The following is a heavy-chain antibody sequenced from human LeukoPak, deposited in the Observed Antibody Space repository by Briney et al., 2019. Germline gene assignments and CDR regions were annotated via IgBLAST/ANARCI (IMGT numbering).Heavy chain of an antibody. CDR2: IYYSGST. V-gene: IGHV4-39*07. J-gene: IGHJ4*02. CDR1: GGSISSSSYY. CDR3: AREYGGNLYM. Sequence: PSETLSLTCTVSGGSISSSSYYWGWIRQPPGEGLEWIGSIYYSGSTYYNPSLKSRVTISVDTSKNQFSLKLSSVTAADTAVYYCAREYGGNLYMWGQGTLVTVSS. D-gene: IGHD4-23*01.